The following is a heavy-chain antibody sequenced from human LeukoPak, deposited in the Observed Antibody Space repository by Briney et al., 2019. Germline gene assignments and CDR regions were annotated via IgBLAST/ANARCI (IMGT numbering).Heavy chain of an antibody. D-gene: IGHD5-12*01. CDR3: ARAPKWQGYYYYMDV. CDR2: MNPNSGNT. Sequence: GASVKVSCKASGFTFTSYDINWVRQATGQGLEWMGWMNPNSGNTSYAQKFQGRVTITRNTSISTAYMELSSLRSEDTAVYYCARAPKWQGYYYYMDVWGKGTTVTVSS. J-gene: IGHJ6*03. V-gene: IGHV1-8*03. CDR1: GFTFTSYD.